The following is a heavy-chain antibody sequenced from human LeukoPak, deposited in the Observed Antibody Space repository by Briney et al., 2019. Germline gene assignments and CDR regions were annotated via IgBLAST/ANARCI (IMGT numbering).Heavy chain of an antibody. CDR1: GFTFSSSA. D-gene: IGHD7-27*01. V-gene: IGHV3-23*01. CDR2: ISGSGSGGST. J-gene: IGHJ4*02. Sequence: PGGSLRLSCAASGFTFSSSAMSWVRQAPGKGLEWVSSISGSGSGGSTYYADSVKGRFTISRDNSKNTLYLQMNSLRAEDTAVYYCAANWGVSAIDYWGQGTLVTVSS. CDR3: AANWGVSAIDY.